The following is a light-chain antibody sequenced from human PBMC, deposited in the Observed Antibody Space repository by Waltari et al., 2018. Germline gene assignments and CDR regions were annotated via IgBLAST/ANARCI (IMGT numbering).Light chain of an antibody. CDR1: SLRTFS. Sequence: SSELNQDPAVSVALGQTVKLTCQGDSLRTFSASWYQQRPGQAPILVLYGPDYRPSGIPGRFSGSTSGGTASLTITGAQAEDEAVYYCHSRDSTSTRVFGGGTRLTV. J-gene: IGLJ3*02. CDR3: HSRDSTSTRV. CDR2: GPD. V-gene: IGLV3-19*01.